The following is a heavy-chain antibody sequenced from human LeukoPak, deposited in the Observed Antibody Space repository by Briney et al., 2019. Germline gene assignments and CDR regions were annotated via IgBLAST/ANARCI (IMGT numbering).Heavy chain of an antibody. J-gene: IGHJ3*02. CDR3: ATPADAFDI. Sequence: GGSRRLSCAASGFTFSRYTMNWVRKAPGKGLEWVSSISSSSSHMYYADSVKGRFTISRDNAKNSLYLQMYSLRAEDTAIYYCATPADAFDIWGRGTMVTVSS. CDR2: ISSSSSHM. V-gene: IGHV3-21*01. CDR1: GFTFSRYT.